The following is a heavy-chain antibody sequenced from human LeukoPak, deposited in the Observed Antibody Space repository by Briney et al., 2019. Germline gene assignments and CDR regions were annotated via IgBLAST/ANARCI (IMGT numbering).Heavy chain of an antibody. Sequence: GGSLRLSCAASGFTFSSYAMSWVRQAPGKGLEWVAVIWYDGSNKYYADSVKGRFTISRDNSKNTLYLQMNSLRAEDTAVYYCARTRGYRVDYWGQGTLVTVSS. J-gene: IGHJ4*02. CDR2: IWYDGSNK. V-gene: IGHV3-33*08. CDR1: GFTFSSYA. D-gene: IGHD1-1*01. CDR3: ARTRGYRVDY.